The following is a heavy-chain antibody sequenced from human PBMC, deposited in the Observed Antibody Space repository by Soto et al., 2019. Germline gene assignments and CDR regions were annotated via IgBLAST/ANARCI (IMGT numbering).Heavy chain of an antibody. V-gene: IGHV4-39*01. CDR3: ARYPAAATVPTFDY. D-gene: IGHD4-4*01. CDR2: TYYSGST. Sequence: PSETLSLTCTVSGGSISSSSYYWGWIRQPPGKGLEWIGSTYYSGSTYYNPSLKSRVTISVDTSKNQFSLKLSSVTAADTAVYYCARYPAAATVPTFDYWGQGTLVTVSS. J-gene: IGHJ4*02. CDR1: GGSISSSSYY.